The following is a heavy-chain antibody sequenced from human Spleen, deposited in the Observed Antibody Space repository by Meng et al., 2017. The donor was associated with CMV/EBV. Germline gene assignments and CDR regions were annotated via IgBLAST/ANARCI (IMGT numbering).Heavy chain of an antibody. D-gene: IGHD3-3*01. CDR3: ARGVTIFGVVTPFSGMDV. V-gene: IGHV1-3*02. Sequence: ASVKVSCKASGYTFTSYAMHWVRQAPGQRLEWMGWSNAGNGNTKYSQEFQGRVTITRDTSASTAYMELSSLRSEDMAVYYCARGVTIFGVVTPFSGMDVWGQGTTVTVSS. CDR2: SNAGNGNT. J-gene: IGHJ6*02. CDR1: GYTFTSYA.